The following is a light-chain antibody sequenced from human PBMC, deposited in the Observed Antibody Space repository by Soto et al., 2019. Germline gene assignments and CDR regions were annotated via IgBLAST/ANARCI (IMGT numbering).Light chain of an antibody. CDR3: QQTYSTPLT. CDR1: QSISSY. J-gene: IGKJ4*01. Sequence: DIQMTPSPSSLSASVGYRVTITCRASQSISSYLNWYQQKPGKAPKLLIYAASSLQSGVPSRFSGSGSGTDYTLTISSLQPEDFATYYCQQTYSTPLTFGGGTKVDIK. CDR2: AAS. V-gene: IGKV1-39*01.